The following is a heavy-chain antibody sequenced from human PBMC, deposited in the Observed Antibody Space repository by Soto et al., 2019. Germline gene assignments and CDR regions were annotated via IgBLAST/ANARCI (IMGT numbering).Heavy chain of an antibody. CDR3: ATLQLETFSRFDS. J-gene: IGHJ4*02. D-gene: IGHD4-4*01. CDR1: GFTFTSYA. V-gene: IGHV3-30*04. Sequence: GGSLRLSCAASGFTFTSYAMHWVRQAPGKGLEWVALISDDGTRKDYADSVKGRFTISRDNSKNTVSLQMNSLRVDDTAVYYCATLQLETFSRFDSWGQGTLVTAPQ. CDR2: ISDDGTRK.